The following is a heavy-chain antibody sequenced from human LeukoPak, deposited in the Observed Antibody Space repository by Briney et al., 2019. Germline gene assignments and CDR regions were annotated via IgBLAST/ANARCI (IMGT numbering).Heavy chain of an antibody. D-gene: IGHD3-10*01. V-gene: IGHV3-73*01. CDR1: GFSFSGSA. J-gene: IGHJ5*02. CDR3: ARDNSVGDIAWWFDP. Sequence: GGSLRLSCVASGFSFSGSAMHWVRQASGKGLEWVGRIRIKANSYATEYTASVKGRFTISRDDSKNTAYLQMNSLKTEDTAVYYCARDNSVGDIAWWFDPWGQGTLVTVSS. CDR2: IRIKANSYAT.